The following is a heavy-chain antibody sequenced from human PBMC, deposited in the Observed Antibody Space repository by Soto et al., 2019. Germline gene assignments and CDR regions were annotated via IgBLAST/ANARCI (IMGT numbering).Heavy chain of an antibody. CDR1: GFTVSSNY. CDR2: IYSGGST. CDR3: ARDRGRNTGWFDP. D-gene: IGHD3-10*01. J-gene: IGHJ5*02. Sequence: EVQLVESGGGLIQPGGSLRLSCAASGFTVSSNYMSWVRQAPGKGLEWVSIIYSGGSTYYADSVKGRFTISRDNSKNTLYLQMNSLRAEDTAVYYCARDRGRNTGWFDPWGQGTLVTVSS. V-gene: IGHV3-53*01.